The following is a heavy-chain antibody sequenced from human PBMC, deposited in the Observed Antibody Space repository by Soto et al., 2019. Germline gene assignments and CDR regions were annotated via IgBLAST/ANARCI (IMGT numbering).Heavy chain of an antibody. D-gene: IGHD5-18*01. J-gene: IGHJ6*02. V-gene: IGHV1-69*13. Sequence: VASVKVSCKASGGTFSSYAISWVRQAPGQGLEWMGGIIPIFGTANYAQKFQGRVTITADESTSTAYMELSSLRSEDTAVYYCARAGDTAMVTDYYYGMDVWGQGTTVTVSS. CDR2: IIPIFGTA. CDR1: GGTFSSYA. CDR3: ARAGDTAMVTDYYYGMDV.